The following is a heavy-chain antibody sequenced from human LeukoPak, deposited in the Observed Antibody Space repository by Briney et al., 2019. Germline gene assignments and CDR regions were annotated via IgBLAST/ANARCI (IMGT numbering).Heavy chain of an antibody. CDR3: AKDVYGSGTGLDY. Sequence: PGGSLRLSCAASGFTFTNSWMHWVRQAPGKGLEWVSLISWDGGSTYYADSVKGRFTISRDNSKNSLYLQMNSLRAEDTALYYCAKDVYGSGTGLDYWGQGTLVTVSS. CDR1: GFTFTNSW. V-gene: IGHV3-43D*03. J-gene: IGHJ4*02. D-gene: IGHD3-10*01. CDR2: ISWDGGST.